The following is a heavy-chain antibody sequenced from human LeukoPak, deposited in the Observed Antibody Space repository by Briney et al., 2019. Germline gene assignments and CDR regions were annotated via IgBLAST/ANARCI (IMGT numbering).Heavy chain of an antibody. CDR1: GFTFSSYA. Sequence: PGGSLRLSCAASGFTFSSYAMSWVRQAPGKGLEWVSAISGSGGSTYYADSVKGRFTISRDNSKNTLYLLMNSLRAEDTAVYYCAKDTWFGEQRGDYWGQGTLVTVSS. CDR2: ISGSGGST. J-gene: IGHJ4*02. D-gene: IGHD3-10*01. CDR3: AKDTWFGEQRGDY. V-gene: IGHV3-23*01.